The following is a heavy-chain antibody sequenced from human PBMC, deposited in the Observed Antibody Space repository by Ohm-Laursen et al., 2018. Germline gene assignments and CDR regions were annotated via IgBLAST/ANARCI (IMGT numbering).Heavy chain of an antibody. CDR2: ISGSGSTI. CDR3: LSQGH. Sequence: SLRLSCAASGFTFSDHYMSWIRQAPGKGLEWVSYISGSGSTIYYADSMKGRFTISKDNAKNSLYLQMNSLRAEDTAVYYCLSQGHWGQGTLVTVSS. V-gene: IGHV3-11*04. J-gene: IGHJ4*02. CDR1: GFTFSDHY.